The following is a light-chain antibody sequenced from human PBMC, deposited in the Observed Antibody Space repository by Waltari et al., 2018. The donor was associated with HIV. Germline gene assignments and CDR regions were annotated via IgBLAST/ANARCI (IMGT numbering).Light chain of an antibody. Sequence: SFVLTQPPSVSVAPGQTARISCGGNNIGSKNVHWYQQKPGQAPGVGVYDYTARPSGIPERFSGSNSGNTATLTISRVEVGDEADYHCQVWDTSSDHVIFGGGTKLTVL. CDR3: QVWDTSSDHVI. J-gene: IGLJ2*01. V-gene: IGLV3-21*02. CDR1: NIGSKN. CDR2: DYT.